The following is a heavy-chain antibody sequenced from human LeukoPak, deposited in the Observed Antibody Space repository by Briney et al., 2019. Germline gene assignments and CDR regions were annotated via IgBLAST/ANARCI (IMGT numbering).Heavy chain of an antibody. V-gene: IGHV3-48*04. Sequence: PGGSLRLSCAASGFTFSSYSMNWVRQALGKGLEWVSYISSSSSTIYYADSVKGRFTISRDNAKNSLYLQMNSLRAEDTAVYYCASDGGGWYPHRYYFDYWGQGTLVTVSS. CDR2: ISSSSSTI. J-gene: IGHJ4*02. CDR1: GFTFSSYS. D-gene: IGHD6-19*01. CDR3: ASDGGGWYPHRYYFDY.